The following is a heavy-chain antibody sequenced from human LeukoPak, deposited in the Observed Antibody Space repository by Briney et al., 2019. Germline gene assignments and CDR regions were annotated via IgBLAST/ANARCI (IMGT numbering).Heavy chain of an antibody. CDR2: IYYSGST. D-gene: IGHD6-13*01. CDR3: ARRIAAAGIYNWFDP. CDR1: GGSISSGGYY. J-gene: IGHJ5*02. V-gene: IGHV4-31*03. Sequence: SQTLSLTCTVSGGSISSGGYYWSWIRQHPGKGLEWIGYIYYSGSTYYNPSLKSRVTISVDTSKNQFSLKLSSVTAADTAVYYWARRIAAAGIYNWFDPWGQGTLVTVSS.